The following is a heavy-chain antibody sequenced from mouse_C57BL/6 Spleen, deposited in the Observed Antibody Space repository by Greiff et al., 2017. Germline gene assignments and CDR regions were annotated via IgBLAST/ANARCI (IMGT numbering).Heavy chain of an antibody. Sequence: EVHLVESGGGLVKPGGSLKLSCAASGFTFSDYGMHWVRQAPEKGLEWVAYISSGSSTIYYADTVKGRFTISRDNAKNTLFLQMTSLRSEDTAMYYCARQYYYGSSYDVDYWGQGTTLTVSS. CDR1: GFTFSDYG. CDR3: ARQYYYGSSYDVDY. V-gene: IGHV5-17*01. J-gene: IGHJ2*01. CDR2: ISSGSSTI. D-gene: IGHD1-1*01.